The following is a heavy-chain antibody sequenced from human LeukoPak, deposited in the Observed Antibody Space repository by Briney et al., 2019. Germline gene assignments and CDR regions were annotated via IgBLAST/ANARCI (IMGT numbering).Heavy chain of an antibody. D-gene: IGHD3-22*01. V-gene: IGHV1-2*02. J-gene: IGHJ4*02. CDR2: INPNSGGT. CDR1: GYTFTGYY. CDR3: AREDHSTYYYDSSGYPKDY. Sequence: ASVKVSCKASGYTFTGYYMHWVRQAPGQGLEWMGWINPNSGGTNYAQKFQGRVTMTRDTSISTAYMELSRLGSDDTAVYYCAREDHSTYYYDSSGYPKDYWGQGTLVTVSS.